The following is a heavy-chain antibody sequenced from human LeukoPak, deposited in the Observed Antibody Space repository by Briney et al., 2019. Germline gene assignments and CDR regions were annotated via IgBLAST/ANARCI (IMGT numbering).Heavy chain of an antibody. CDR1: GSTFSSYE. CDR2: ISSSGHTI. J-gene: IGHJ6*03. D-gene: IGHD3-9*01. CDR3: ARDPPYDILTGRNLYYMDV. V-gene: IGHV3-48*03. Sequence: GGSLRLSCAASGSTFSSYEMNWVRQAPGKGLEWVSYISSSGHTIYYADSVKGRFTISRGNAKNSLYLQMNSLRAEDTAVYYCARDPPYDILTGRNLYYMDVWGKGTTVTVSS.